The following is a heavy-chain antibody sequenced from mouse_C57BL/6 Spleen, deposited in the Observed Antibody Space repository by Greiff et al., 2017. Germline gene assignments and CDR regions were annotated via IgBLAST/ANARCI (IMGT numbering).Heavy chain of an antibody. Sequence: EVQLQQSGPELVKPGASVKISCKASGYTFTDYYMNWVKQSHGKSLEWIGDINPNNGGTSYNQKFKGKATLTVDKSSSTAYMELRSLTSEDSAVYYCARNYCCRTSWFAYWGQGTLVTVSA. CDR1: GYTFTDYY. CDR3: ARNYCCRTSWFAY. J-gene: IGHJ3*01. D-gene: IGHD1-1*01. V-gene: IGHV1-26*01. CDR2: INPNNGGT.